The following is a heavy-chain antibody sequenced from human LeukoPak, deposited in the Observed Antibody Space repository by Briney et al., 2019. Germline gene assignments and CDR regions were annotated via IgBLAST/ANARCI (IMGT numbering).Heavy chain of an antibody. CDR3: ARCLMVRNPNWFDP. Sequence: SQTLSLTCTVSGGSISSGGYYWSWIRQHPGKGLEWIGHIYYSGSTYYNPSLKSRVTISVDTSKNQFSLKLSSVTAADTAVYYCARCLMVRNPNWFDPWGQGTLVTVSS. D-gene: IGHD3-10*01. V-gene: IGHV4-31*03. J-gene: IGHJ5*02. CDR2: IYYSGST. CDR1: GGSISSGGYY.